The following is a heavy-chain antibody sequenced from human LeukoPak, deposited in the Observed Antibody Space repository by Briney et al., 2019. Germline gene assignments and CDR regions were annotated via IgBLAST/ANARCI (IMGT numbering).Heavy chain of an antibody. Sequence: ASVKVSCKASGYTFTDYYIHWVRQAPGQGLEWMGWINPNSGGTNYAQKFQGWVTMTRDTSISTAYMELSRLRSDGTAVYYCARDSSSWYWYFDYWGQGTLVTVSS. CDR3: ARDSSSWYWYFDY. J-gene: IGHJ4*02. CDR1: GYTFTDYY. CDR2: INPNSGGT. D-gene: IGHD6-13*01. V-gene: IGHV1-2*04.